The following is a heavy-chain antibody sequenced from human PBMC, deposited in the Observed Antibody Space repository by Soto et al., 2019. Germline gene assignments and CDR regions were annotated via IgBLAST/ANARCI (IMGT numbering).Heavy chain of an antibody. CDR1: GGTFSSYA. Sequence: GASVKVSCKASGGTFSSYAISWVRQAPGQGLEWMGGIIPIFGTANYAQKFQGRVTITADESTSTAYMELSSLRSEDTAVYYCACFQNNYDSSGYYPYWGQGTLVTVSS. D-gene: IGHD3-22*01. J-gene: IGHJ4*02. V-gene: IGHV1-69*13. CDR3: ACFQNNYDSSGYYPY. CDR2: IIPIFGTA.